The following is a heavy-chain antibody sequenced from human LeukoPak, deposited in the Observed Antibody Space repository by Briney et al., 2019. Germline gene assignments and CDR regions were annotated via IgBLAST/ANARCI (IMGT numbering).Heavy chain of an antibody. CDR3: ASGPTGFA. D-gene: IGHD1-14*01. Sequence: GGSLRLSCVASGFTFSRYWMHWVRQAPGKGLVWVSRIDSDGSTTIYADSVKGRFTISRDNAKNTLYLQMNSLRAEDTAVYFCASGPTGFAWGQGTLVTVSS. V-gene: IGHV3-74*01. CDR2: IDSDGSTT. J-gene: IGHJ5*02. CDR1: GFTFSRYW.